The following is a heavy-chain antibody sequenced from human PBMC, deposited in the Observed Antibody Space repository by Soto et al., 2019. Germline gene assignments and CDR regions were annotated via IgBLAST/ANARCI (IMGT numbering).Heavy chain of an antibody. CDR3: ALDSDDSSMLPGYSGVEV. D-gene: IGHD3-22*01. CDR1: GFTFSTYG. CDR2: ISYDGHNK. V-gene: IGHV3-30*03. J-gene: IGHJ6*02. Sequence: QVQLVESGGGVVQPGRSLRLSCAASGFTFSTYGMHWVRQAPGKGLEWVAFISYDGHNKYYAESVKGRFTTSRHDPADTGCMQMNSLRGVYTAVYYCALDSDDSSMLPGYSGVEVWGQGISVTVSS.